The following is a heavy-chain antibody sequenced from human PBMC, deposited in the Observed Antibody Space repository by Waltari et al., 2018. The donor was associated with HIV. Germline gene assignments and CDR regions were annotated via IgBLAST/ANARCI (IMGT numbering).Heavy chain of an antibody. CDR3: AKSGTSMITLDS. V-gene: IGHV1-3*01. D-gene: IGHD3-22*01. CDR1: GYTFSSSA. CDR2: INGGNGHT. Sequence: VRLLQSGPEVKKPGASLILFCRASGYTFSSSAIHWLRQAPGQRPEWMGWINGGNGHTKYSQKFQDRVTFSRDVSAATAYMELAALKVDDTAIYYCAKSGTSMITLDSWGQGTPVVVSS. J-gene: IGHJ5*01.